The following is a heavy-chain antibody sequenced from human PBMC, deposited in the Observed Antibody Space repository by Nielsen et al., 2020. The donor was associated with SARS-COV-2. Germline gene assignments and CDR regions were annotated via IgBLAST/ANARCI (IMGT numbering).Heavy chain of an antibody. CDR3: ARENYDFWSGWDYYGMDV. J-gene: IGHJ6*02. CDR2: INHSGST. D-gene: IGHD3-3*01. Sequence: WIRQPPGKGLEWIGEINHSGSTNYNPSLKSRVTISVDKSKNQFSLKLSSVTAADTAVYYCARENYDFWSGWDYYGMDVWGQGTTVTVSS. V-gene: IGHV4-34*01.